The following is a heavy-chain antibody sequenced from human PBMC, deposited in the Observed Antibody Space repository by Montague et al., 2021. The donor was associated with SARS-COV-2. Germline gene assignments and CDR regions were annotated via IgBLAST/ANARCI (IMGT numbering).Heavy chain of an antibody. J-gene: IGHJ3*02. D-gene: IGHD5-12*01. CDR1: GGSISSSNYY. CDR3: ARRGRKILQVATTIGGFDI. V-gene: IGHV4-39*02. CDR2: IYDSGST. Sequence: SETLSLTCTASGGSISSSNYYWDWIRQPPGKGLEWIGSIYDSGSTYYXPSLKSRVTIYVDTSKNHFSLKLSSVTAADTAVYYCARRGRKILQVATTIGGFDIWGQGTMVTVSS.